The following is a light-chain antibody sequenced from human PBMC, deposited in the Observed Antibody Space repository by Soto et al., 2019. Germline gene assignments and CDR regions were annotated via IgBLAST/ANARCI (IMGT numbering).Light chain of an antibody. CDR3: QQYGSSPLT. V-gene: IGKV3-20*01. Sequence: EIVLTQSPGTLSLSPGQRATLSCRASQSVSSSYLAWYQQKPGQAPSLLIYGASNRATGIPDRFSGSGYGTDFTLTISRLEPEDFAVYFCQQYGSSPLTFGQGTRLEIK. CDR1: QSVSSSY. J-gene: IGKJ5*01. CDR2: GAS.